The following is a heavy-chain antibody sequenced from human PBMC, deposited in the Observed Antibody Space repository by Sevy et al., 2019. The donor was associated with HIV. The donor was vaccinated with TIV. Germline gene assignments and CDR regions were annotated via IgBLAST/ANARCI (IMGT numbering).Heavy chain of an antibody. D-gene: IGHD4-17*01. Sequence: GGSLRLSCAASGFLFSSYEMNWVRQIPGKGLEWISFISSSATLIYYGDSVRGRFTISRDNAKNPLYLQMNSLRAEDTGVYYCTRDLPPSATTVAHFDYWGQGTLVTVSS. CDR2: ISSSATLI. CDR3: TRDLPPSATTVAHFDY. J-gene: IGHJ4*02. CDR1: GFLFSSYE. V-gene: IGHV3-48*03.